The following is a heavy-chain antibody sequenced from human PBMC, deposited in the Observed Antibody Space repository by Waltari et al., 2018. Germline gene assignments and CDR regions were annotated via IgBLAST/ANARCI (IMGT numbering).Heavy chain of an antibody. D-gene: IGHD2-15*01. CDR1: GFTFSHYW. CDR3: TRDAVGHMDV. Sequence: EVQLVESGGGLVQPGGSLRLSCSVSGFTFSHYWMNWVRQAPGKGLEWVAHITTDGSSKNAADSVTGRFTISRDNTKDTLYLEMNSLTAEDTAVYYCTRDAVGHMDVWGKGTTVTVS. J-gene: IGHJ6*03. V-gene: IGHV3-74*01. CDR2: ITTDGSSK.